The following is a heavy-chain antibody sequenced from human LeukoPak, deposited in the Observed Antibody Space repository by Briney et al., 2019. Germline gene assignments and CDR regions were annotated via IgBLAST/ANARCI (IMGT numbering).Heavy chain of an antibody. CDR1: GYTFTSYG. Sequence: ASVKVSCKASGYTFTSYGISWVRQAPGQGLEWMGWISAYNGNTNYAQKLQGRVTMTTDTSTSTAYMELRSLRSDDTAVYYCVFGGGVWLGEENYYYYMDVWGKGTTVTVS. D-gene: IGHD3-10*01. CDR2: ISAYNGNT. CDR3: VFGGGVWLGEENYYYYMDV. V-gene: IGHV1-18*01. J-gene: IGHJ6*03.